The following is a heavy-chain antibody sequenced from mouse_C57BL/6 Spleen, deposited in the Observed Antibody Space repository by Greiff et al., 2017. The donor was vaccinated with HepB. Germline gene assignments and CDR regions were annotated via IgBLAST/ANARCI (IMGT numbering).Heavy chain of an antibody. CDR2: INPNNGGT. D-gene: IGHD1-1*01. CDR1: GYTFTDYN. V-gene: IGHV1-18*01. CDR3: ARGVYYGSLYYAMDY. Sequence: EVQLQQSGPELVKPGASVKIPCKASGYTFTDYNMDWVKQSHGKSLEWIGDINPNNGGTIYNQKFKGKATLTVDKSSSTAYMELRSLTSEDTAVYYCARGVYYGSLYYAMDYWGQGTSVTVSS. J-gene: IGHJ4*01.